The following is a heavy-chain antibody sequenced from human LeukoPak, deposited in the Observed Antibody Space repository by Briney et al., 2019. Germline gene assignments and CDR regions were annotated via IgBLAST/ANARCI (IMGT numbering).Heavy chain of an antibody. CDR3: AKEGLKLGYGDYDDYYYYMDV. J-gene: IGHJ6*03. CDR1: GYTFTTYG. CDR2: LDTNTGNP. D-gene: IGHD4-17*01. V-gene: IGHV7-4-1*02. Sequence: ASVKVSCKASGYTFTTYGMNWVRQAPGQGLEWMGWLDTNTGNPTYAQGFTGRFVFSLDTSVSTAYLQISSLKAEDTAVYYCAKEGLKLGYGDYDDYYYYMDVWGRGTTVTVSS.